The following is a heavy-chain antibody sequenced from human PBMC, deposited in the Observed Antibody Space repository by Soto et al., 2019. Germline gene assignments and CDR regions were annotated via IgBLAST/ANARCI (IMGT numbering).Heavy chain of an antibody. V-gene: IGHV4-39*01. CDR2: VYYSGST. Sequence: TSETLSLTCTVSGASISSSTYYWGWIRQPPGKGLEWIGSVYYSGSTYYNPSLKSRVTILLDTSKSQFSLKLSSVTAADTAVYYCATHYYGSGSYFINWGQGTLVTVSS. CDR3: ATHYYGSGSYFIN. D-gene: IGHD3-10*01. J-gene: IGHJ4*02. CDR1: GASISSSTYY.